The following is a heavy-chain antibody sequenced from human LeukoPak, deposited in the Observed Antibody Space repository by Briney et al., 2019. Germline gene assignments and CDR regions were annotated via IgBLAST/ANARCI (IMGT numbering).Heavy chain of an antibody. CDR1: GYTFISCA. V-gene: IGHV7-4-1*02. CDR2: IDTKTGNP. J-gene: IGHJ4*02. CDR3: AIHPSDSSGYFSY. D-gene: IGHD3-22*01. Sequence: ASVKVSCKASGYTFISCAINWVRQAPGQGLEYMGWIDTKTGNPTHAQGFTGRFVFSLDTSVSTAYLQISSLKAEDTAVYYCAIHPSDSSGYFSYWGQGALVTVSS.